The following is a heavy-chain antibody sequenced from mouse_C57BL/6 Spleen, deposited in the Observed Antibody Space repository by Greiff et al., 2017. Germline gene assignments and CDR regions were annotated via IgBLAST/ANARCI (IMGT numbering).Heavy chain of an antibody. CDR2: IDPSDSET. Sequence: VQLQQPGAELVRPGSSVKLSCKASGYTFTSYWMPWVKQRPIQGLEWIGNIDPSDSETHYNQKFKDKATLTVDKSSSTAYMQLSSLTSEDSAVYYCARTSYYGSSRWYFDVWGTGTTVTVSS. D-gene: IGHD1-1*01. V-gene: IGHV1-52*01. J-gene: IGHJ1*03. CDR3: ARTSYYGSSRWYFDV. CDR1: GYTFTSYW.